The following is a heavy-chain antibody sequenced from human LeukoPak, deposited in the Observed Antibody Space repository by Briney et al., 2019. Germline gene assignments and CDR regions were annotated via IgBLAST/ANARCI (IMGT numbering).Heavy chain of an antibody. Sequence: PSETLSLTCTVSGGSISNYYRSWIRQPPGKGLEWIGYIYYSGSTNYNPSLKSRVTISVDTSKNQFSLKLNSVTAADTAVYYCARAPNYGDPIDYWGQGTLVTVSS. D-gene: IGHD4-17*01. CDR3: ARAPNYGDPIDY. V-gene: IGHV4-59*01. CDR1: GGSISNYY. CDR2: IYYSGST. J-gene: IGHJ4*02.